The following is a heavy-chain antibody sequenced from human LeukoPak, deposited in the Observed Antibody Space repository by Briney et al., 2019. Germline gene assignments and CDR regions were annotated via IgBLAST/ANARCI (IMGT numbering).Heavy chain of an antibody. CDR2: ISSSGSII. CDR3: ARDRGYSYASDAFGV. D-gene: IGHD5-18*01. Sequence: GGSLRLSCAASGFTFSHYYMSWIRQAPGKGLEWISYISSSGSIIYYANSVKGRFTISRDNAKDSLYLQMSSLRAEDTAVYYCARDRGYSYASDAFGVWGQGTLVTVSS. V-gene: IGHV3-11*01. CDR1: GFTFSHYY. J-gene: IGHJ3*01.